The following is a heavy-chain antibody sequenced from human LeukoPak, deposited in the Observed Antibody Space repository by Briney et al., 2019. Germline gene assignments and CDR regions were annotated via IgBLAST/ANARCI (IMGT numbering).Heavy chain of an antibody. Sequence: ASVKVSCKASGYTFTGYYMHWVRQAPGQGLEWMGWINPNSGGTNYTQKFQGRVTMTRDTSISTAYMELSRLRSDDTAVYYCARMVKDSSSAEPWGQGTLVTVSS. J-gene: IGHJ5*02. CDR1: GYTFTGYY. V-gene: IGHV1-2*02. CDR2: INPNSGGT. D-gene: IGHD6-13*01. CDR3: ARMVKDSSSAEP.